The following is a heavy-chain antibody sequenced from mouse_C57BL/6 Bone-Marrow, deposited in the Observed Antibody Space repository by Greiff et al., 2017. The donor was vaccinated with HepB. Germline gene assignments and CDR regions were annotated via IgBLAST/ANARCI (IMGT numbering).Heavy chain of an antibody. CDR1: GFTFTDYY. Sequence: EVHLVESGGGLVQPGGSLSLSCAASGFTFTDYYMSWVRQPPGKALEWLGFIRNKANGYTTEYSASVKGRFTISRDNSNSILYLQMNALRAEDSATYYCARYIAFFDVWGTGTTVTVSS. CDR2: IRNKANGYTT. CDR3: ARYIAFFDV. V-gene: IGHV7-3*01. D-gene: IGHD6-1*01. J-gene: IGHJ1*03.